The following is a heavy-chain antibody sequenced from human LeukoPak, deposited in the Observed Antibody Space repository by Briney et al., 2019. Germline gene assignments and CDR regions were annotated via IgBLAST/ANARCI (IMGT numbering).Heavy chain of an antibody. V-gene: IGHV4-59*06. J-gene: IGHJ4*02. Sequence: SETLSLTCTVSGGSISSYYWSWIRQHPGKGLEWIGYIYYSGSTYYNPSLKSRVTISVDTSKNQFSLKLSSVTAADTAVYYCARDHRYSSSWYYFDYWGQGTLVTVSS. CDR3: ARDHRYSSSWYYFDY. CDR2: IYYSGST. CDR1: GGSISSYY. D-gene: IGHD6-13*01.